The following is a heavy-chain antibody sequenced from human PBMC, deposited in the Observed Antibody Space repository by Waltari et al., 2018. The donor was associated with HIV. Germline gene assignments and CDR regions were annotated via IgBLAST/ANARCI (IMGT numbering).Heavy chain of an antibody. CDR1: GYYINRDYN. CDR2: VYHSGST. CDR3: ARAGVVPALFDL. V-gene: IGHV4-38-2*01. Sequence: QVQLQESGPGLLKPSETLSLTCVVSGYYINRDYNWGWIRQPPGRGLEWIGSVYHSGSTLHNPSLNSRVTISIDTSKSQFSLKLSSVTAADTAVYYCARAGVVPALFDLWGRGTLVTVSS. J-gene: IGHJ2*01. D-gene: IGHD2-2*01.